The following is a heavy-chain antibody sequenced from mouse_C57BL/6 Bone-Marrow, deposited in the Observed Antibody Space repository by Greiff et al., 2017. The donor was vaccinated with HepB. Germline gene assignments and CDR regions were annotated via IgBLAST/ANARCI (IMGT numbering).Heavy chain of an antibody. V-gene: IGHV5-4*03. Sequence: EVKLMESGGGLVKPGGSLKLSCAASGFTFSSYAMSWVRQTPEKRLEWVATISDGGSYTYYPDNVKGRFTISRDNAKNNLYLQMSHLKSEDTAMYYCARAFYYDYEDAMDYWGQGTSVTVSS. CDR3: ARAFYYDYEDAMDY. D-gene: IGHD2-4*01. CDR2: ISDGGSYT. J-gene: IGHJ4*01. CDR1: GFTFSSYA.